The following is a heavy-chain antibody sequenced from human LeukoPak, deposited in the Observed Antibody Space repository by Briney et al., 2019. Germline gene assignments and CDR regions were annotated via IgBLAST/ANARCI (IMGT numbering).Heavy chain of an antibody. V-gene: IGHV3-23*01. CDR2: ITSSGDGT. D-gene: IGHD3-22*01. J-gene: IGHJ4*02. CDR3: AKDRPNYYGSNGHYYRRDGDY. Sequence: PGGSLRLSCAASGFTFSIYAMSWLPQAPGKGLQWVSSITSSGDGTYYADSVKGRFTISRDNSENMLYLQMNSLRVEDTAVYFCAKDRPNYYGSNGHYYRRDGDYWGQGTLVTVSS. CDR1: GFTFSIYA.